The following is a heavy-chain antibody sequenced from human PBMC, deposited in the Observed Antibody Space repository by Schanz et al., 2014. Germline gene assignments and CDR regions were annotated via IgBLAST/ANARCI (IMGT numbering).Heavy chain of an antibody. J-gene: IGHJ6*02. CDR1: GYTFISYG. CDR3: ATTYRFRDMDV. CDR2: ISAYNGHT. Sequence: QVQLVQSGAEVKKPGASVKVSCKASGYTFISYGIKWVRQAPGQGLEWMGWISAYNGHTAYAQKLHGRGSVTTDTTTSTDYIRLRNQRTDDSAVYYCATTYRFRDMDVWGQGTPVTVSS. V-gene: IGHV1-18*01. D-gene: IGHD3-16*02.